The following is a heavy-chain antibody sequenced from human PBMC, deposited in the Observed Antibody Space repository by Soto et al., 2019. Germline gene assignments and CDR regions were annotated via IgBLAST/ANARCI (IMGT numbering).Heavy chain of an antibody. Sequence: GASVKVSCKASGGTFSSYTISWVRQAPGQGLEWMGRIIPILGIANYAQKFQGRVTITADKSTSTAYMELSSLRSEDTAVYYCARDPYSNYAPLYYYYYMDVWGKGTTVTVSS. J-gene: IGHJ6*03. CDR3: ARDPYSNYAPLYYYYYMDV. V-gene: IGHV1-69*04. CDR1: GGTFSSYT. CDR2: IIPILGIA. D-gene: IGHD4-4*01.